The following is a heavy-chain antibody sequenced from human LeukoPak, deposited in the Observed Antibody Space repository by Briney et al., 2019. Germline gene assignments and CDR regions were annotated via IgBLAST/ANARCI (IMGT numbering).Heavy chain of an antibody. CDR3: AKDGKNYFDY. CDR2: ISWNGGRT. CDR1: GFTFDDYS. V-gene: IGHV3-43D*03. Sequence: GGSLRLSCAASGFTFDDYSMHWVRQAPGKGLEWVSLISWNGGRTYYADSVKGRFTISRDNSKNFLYLQMNSLRAEDTALYYCAKDGKNYFDYWGQGSLVTVSS. J-gene: IGHJ4*02.